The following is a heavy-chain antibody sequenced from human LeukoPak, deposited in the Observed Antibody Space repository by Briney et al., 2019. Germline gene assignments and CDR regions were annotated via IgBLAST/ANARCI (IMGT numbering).Heavy chain of an antibody. CDR3: ARLTRLSTSPDRYYLDY. V-gene: IGHV4-59*11. Sequence: SETLSLTCTVFGGSISSHYWSWIRQPPGKGLEWIAYIHYSGNNNYNPSLKSRVNISVDTSKNQVSLKFTSVTAADTAVYYCARLTRLSTSPDRYYLDYWGQGTLVTVSS. J-gene: IGHJ4*02. CDR1: GGSISSHY. CDR2: IHYSGNN. D-gene: IGHD6-6*01.